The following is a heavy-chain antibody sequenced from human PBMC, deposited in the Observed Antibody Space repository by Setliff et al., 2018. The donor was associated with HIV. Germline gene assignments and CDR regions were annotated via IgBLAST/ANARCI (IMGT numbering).Heavy chain of an antibody. D-gene: IGHD5-12*01. CDR3: VREEVATISPYYYYYMDV. V-gene: IGHV3-74*01. J-gene: IGHJ6*03. CDR1: GFTFSNSA. Sequence: PGGSLRLSCAASGFTFSNSAMHWVRQAPGKGLVWVSRINSDGSSTRSADSVKGRFTISRDNAKNTLYLQMNSLRAEDTAVYYCVREEVATISPYYYYYMDVWGKGTTVTVSS. CDR2: INSDGSST.